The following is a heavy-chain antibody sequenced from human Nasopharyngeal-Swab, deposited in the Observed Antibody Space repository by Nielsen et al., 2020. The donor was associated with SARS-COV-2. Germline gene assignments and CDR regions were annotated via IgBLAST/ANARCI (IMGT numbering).Heavy chain of an antibody. CDR2: IGDKDHNYAT. CDR1: GFIFSDSA. CDR3: TTDFYFDY. V-gene: IGHV3-73*01. J-gene: IGHJ4*02. Sequence: GESLKISCAASGFIFSDSAIHWVRQAPGKGLEWVGRIGDKDHNYATTYGASVQGRFTITRDDSKNTAFLQMDSLKTEDTALYYCTTDFYFDYWGQGTLVTVSS.